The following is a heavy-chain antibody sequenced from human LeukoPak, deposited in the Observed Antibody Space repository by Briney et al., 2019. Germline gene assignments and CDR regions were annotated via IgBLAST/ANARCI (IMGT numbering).Heavy chain of an antibody. CDR2: IYYSGST. CDR3: ARDRDGRYFGY. Sequence: SGTLSLTCTVSGGSISSSSYYWGWIRQPPGKGLEWIGSIYYSGSTYYNPSLKSRVTISVDTSKNQFSLKLSSVTAADTAVYYCARDRDGRYFGYWGQGTLVTVSS. J-gene: IGHJ4*02. V-gene: IGHV4-39*07. CDR1: GGSISSSSYY. D-gene: IGHD2-8*01.